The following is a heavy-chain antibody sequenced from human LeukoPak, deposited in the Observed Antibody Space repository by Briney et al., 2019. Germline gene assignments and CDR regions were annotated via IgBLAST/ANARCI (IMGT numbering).Heavy chain of an antibody. CDR3: ARAADTAMAHFDS. Sequence: GASVKLSCKASGYTFTGYYMHWVRQAPGQGLEWMGWLNPNSGGTNYAQKFQGRVTMTRDTSISTVYMELSRLGSEDTAVYYCARAADTAMAHFDSWGQGTLVPASS. CDR2: LNPNSGGT. D-gene: IGHD5-18*01. J-gene: IGHJ4*02. V-gene: IGHV1-2*02. CDR1: GYTFTGYY.